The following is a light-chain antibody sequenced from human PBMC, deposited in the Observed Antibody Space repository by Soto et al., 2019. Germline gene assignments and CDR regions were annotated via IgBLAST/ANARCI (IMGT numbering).Light chain of an antibody. CDR3: CSYAGDSTWV. CDR1: SSDVGNYNL. Sequence: QSALTQPASVSGSPGQSITISCTGTSSDVGNYNLVSWYQQHPGEAPKLLIYEGSKRPSGVSNRFSGSKFGNTASLTISGLQAEDEVDYYCCSYAGDSTWVFGGGTKVTV. V-gene: IGLV2-23*01. CDR2: EGS. J-gene: IGLJ3*02.